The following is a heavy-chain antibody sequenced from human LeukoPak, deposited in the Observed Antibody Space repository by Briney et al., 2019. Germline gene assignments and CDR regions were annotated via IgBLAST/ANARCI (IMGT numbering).Heavy chain of an antibody. D-gene: IGHD3-22*01. Sequence: SETLSLTCTVSGGSISSYYWSWIRQPAGKGLEWIGRIYTSGSTNYNPSLKGRVTMSVDTSKNQFSLKLSSVTAADTAVYYCARAPYYYDSSGYLRHYYFDYWGQGTLVTVSS. CDR1: GGSISSYY. V-gene: IGHV4-4*07. J-gene: IGHJ4*02. CDR2: IYTSGST. CDR3: ARAPYYYDSSGYLRHYYFDY.